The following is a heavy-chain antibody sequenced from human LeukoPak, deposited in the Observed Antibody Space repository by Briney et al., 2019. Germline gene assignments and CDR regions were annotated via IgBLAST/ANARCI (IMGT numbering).Heavy chain of an antibody. CDR1: GFTFSSYE. CDR3: ARAPGCSGGSCYDAFDI. Sequence: GGSLRLSCAASGFTFSSYEMNWVRQAPGKGLEWVSYISSSGSTIYYADSVKGRFTISRDNAKNSLYLQMNSLRAEGTAVYYCARAPGCSGGSCYDAFDIWGQGTMVTVSS. D-gene: IGHD2-15*01. V-gene: IGHV3-48*03. J-gene: IGHJ3*02. CDR2: ISSSGSTI.